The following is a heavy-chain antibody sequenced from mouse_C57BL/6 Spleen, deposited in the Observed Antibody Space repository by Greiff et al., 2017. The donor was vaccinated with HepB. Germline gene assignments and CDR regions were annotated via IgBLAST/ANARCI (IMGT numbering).Heavy chain of an antibody. D-gene: IGHD3-3*01. Sequence: VKLQQPGAELVKPGASVKLSCKASGCTFTSYWMHWVKQRPGQGLEWIGMIHPNSGSTNYNEKFKSKATLTVDNSSSTAYMQLSSLTSEDSAVYYCARGTEDYFDYWGQGTTLTVSS. CDR2: IHPNSGST. V-gene: IGHV1-64*01. J-gene: IGHJ2*01. CDR1: GCTFTSYW. CDR3: ARGTEDYFDY.